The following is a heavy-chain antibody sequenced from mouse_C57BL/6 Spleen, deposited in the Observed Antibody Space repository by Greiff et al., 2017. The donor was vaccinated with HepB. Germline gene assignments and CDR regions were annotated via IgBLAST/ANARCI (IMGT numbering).Heavy chain of an antibody. D-gene: IGHD1-1*01. V-gene: IGHV1-75*01. CDR2: IFPGSGST. CDR1: GYTFTDYY. CDR3: ARSYYGSSYVWYFDV. J-gene: IGHJ1*03. Sequence: VQLQQSGPELVKPGASVKISCKASGYTFTDYYINWVKQRPGQGLEWIGWIFPGSGSTYYNEKFKGKATLTVDKSSSTAYMLLSSLTSEDSAVYFCARSYYGSSYVWYFDVWGTGTTVTVSS.